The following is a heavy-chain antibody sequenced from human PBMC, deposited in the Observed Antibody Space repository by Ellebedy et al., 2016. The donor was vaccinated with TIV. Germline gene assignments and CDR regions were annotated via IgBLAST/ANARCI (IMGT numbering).Heavy chain of an antibody. CDR2: INQDGSEK. D-gene: IGHD2/OR15-2a*01. CDR1: GITFSRHW. Sequence: GESLKISCANSGITFSRHWMSWVRQAPGKGLEWVAKINQDGSEKDYVDSVKGRFTISRDNTKNSLSLQMTSLRAEDTAVYYCASRPADDNYFGVFDFWGQGALVTVSS. V-gene: IGHV3-7*03. J-gene: IGHJ4*02. CDR3: ASRPADDNYFGVFDF.